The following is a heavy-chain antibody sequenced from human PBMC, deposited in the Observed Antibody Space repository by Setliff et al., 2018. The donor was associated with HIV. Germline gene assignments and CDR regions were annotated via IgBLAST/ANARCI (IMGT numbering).Heavy chain of an antibody. Sequence: PSETLSLTCTVSGDSISSYYWSWIRQPPGKGLEWIGYIYTSGITDYNPSLKSRVTISGDTSKHQFSLKLSSVTAADTAVYYCARDRRGYYYGSGSCYMDVWGTGTTVTSP. CDR1: GDSISSYY. V-gene: IGHV4-4*08. CDR2: IYTSGIT. CDR3: ARDRRGYYYGSGSCYMDV. D-gene: IGHD3-10*01. J-gene: IGHJ6*03.